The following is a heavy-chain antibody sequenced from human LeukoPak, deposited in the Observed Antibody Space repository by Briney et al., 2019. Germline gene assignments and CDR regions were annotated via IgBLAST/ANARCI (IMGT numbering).Heavy chain of an antibody. Sequence: GGSLRLSCAASGFTFSTYWLSWVRQAPGKGLEWVANINQDGSEKYYVDSVRDRFTISRDNAKNSLYVQMNSLRTEDTAVYYCARVAVAGYDYWGQGTLVTVSS. CDR3: ARVAVAGYDY. J-gene: IGHJ4*02. V-gene: IGHV3-7*01. CDR2: INQDGSEK. D-gene: IGHD6-19*01. CDR1: GFTFSTYW.